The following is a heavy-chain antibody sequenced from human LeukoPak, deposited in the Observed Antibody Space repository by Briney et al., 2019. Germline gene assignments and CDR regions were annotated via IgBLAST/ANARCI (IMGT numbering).Heavy chain of an antibody. Sequence: GGSLRLSCAASGFTFSSYAMHWVRQAPGKGLEWVAVISYDGSNKYYADSVKGRFTISRDNSENTLYLQMNILRVEDTAVYYCAKDSAKKYDDYWGQGTLVTVSS. D-gene: IGHD2/OR15-2a*01. J-gene: IGHJ4*02. CDR3: AKDSAKKYDDY. CDR1: GFTFSSYA. V-gene: IGHV3-30*04. CDR2: ISYDGSNK.